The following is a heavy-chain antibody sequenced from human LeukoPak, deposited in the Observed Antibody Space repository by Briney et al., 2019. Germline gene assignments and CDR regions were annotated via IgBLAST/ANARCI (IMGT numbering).Heavy chain of an antibody. CDR3: ARDYDFWSGYPPLNYYGMDV. J-gene: IGHJ6*02. CDR2: ISAYNGNT. V-gene: IGHV1-18*01. Sequence: ASVKVSCKAPGYTFTSYGISWVRQAPGQGLEWMGWISAYNGNTNYAQKLQGRVTMTTDTSTSTAYMELRSLRSDDTAVYYCARDYDFWSGYPPLNYYGMDVWGQGTTVTVSS. CDR1: GYTFTSYG. D-gene: IGHD3-3*01.